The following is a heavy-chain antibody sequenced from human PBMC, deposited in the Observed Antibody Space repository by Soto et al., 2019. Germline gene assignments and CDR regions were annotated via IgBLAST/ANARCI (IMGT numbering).Heavy chain of an antibody. Sequence: QVQLQESGPGLAKPSETLSLTCTVSGDSISSYYWSWIRQPPGKGLEWIGYIYYSGSTNYNPSLKSRATISVDTSKNQFSLKLSSVTATDTAVYYCARRRGGSHYFDYWGQGTLVTVSS. CDR3: ARRRGGSHYFDY. J-gene: IGHJ4*02. CDR1: GDSISSYY. CDR2: IYYSGST. D-gene: IGHD2-15*01. V-gene: IGHV4-59*08.